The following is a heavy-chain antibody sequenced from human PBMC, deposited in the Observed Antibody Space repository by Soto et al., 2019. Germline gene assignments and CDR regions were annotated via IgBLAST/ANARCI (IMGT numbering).Heavy chain of an antibody. Sequence: SETLYLTCSVSGGSMSDYFWSWIRQAPGKGLEWIGYIYYLGSTDYNPSLKSRVTISVDTSKRQFSLRLTSVTAAGTAVYYCARDGYDGSGSPYPAYWGPGTLVTVSS. CDR2: IYYLGST. D-gene: IGHD3-10*01. J-gene: IGHJ4*02. CDR3: ARDGYDGSGSPYPAY. CDR1: GGSMSDYF. V-gene: IGHV4-59*01.